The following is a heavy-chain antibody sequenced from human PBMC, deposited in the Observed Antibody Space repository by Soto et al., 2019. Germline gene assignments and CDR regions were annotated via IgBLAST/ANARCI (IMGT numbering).Heavy chain of an antibody. Sequence: DVQLLESGGGLVQPGGSLTLSCAAPRFTFSDFAMSWVRQAPGKGLEWVSSLGGGEADTYYADSVKGRFTISRDNSKNTLYLQMDSLRDEDTAIYYCAKDAVSYNGKWDWFDSWGQGTLVTVSS. CDR2: LGGGEADT. CDR1: RFTFSDFA. CDR3: AKDAVSYNGKWDWFDS. D-gene: IGHD1-26*01. V-gene: IGHV3-23*01. J-gene: IGHJ5*01.